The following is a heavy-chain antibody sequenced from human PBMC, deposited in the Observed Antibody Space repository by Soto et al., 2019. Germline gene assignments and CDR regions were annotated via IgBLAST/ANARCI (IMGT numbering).Heavy chain of an antibody. CDR2: VKTKSEGETT. CDR1: GFTFGDAW. CDR3: AKNFPGRSFRSQLPMDV. Sequence: GGSLRLSCVASGFTFGDAWMNWVRQAARKGLEWVGHVKTKSEGETTDYAAPVKGRFTIWRDDSTNTLYLQMNSLKSEDTAVYYCAKNFPGRSFRSQLPMDVWGHGTTVTVS. V-gene: IGHV3-15*07. J-gene: IGHJ6*02. D-gene: IGHD1-1*01.